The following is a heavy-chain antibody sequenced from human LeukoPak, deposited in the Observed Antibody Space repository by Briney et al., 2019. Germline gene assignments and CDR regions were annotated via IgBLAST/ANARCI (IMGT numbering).Heavy chain of an antibody. D-gene: IGHD2-15*01. V-gene: IGHV4-31*03. J-gene: IGHJ3*02. CDR2: IYYSGST. Sequence: SETLSLTCTVSGGSISSGGYYWSWIRQHPGKGLEWIGYIYYSGSTYYNPSLKSRVTISVDTSKDQFSLKLSSVTAADTAVYYCAREVTPDAFDIWGQGTMVTVSS. CDR3: AREVTPDAFDI. CDR1: GGSISSGGYY.